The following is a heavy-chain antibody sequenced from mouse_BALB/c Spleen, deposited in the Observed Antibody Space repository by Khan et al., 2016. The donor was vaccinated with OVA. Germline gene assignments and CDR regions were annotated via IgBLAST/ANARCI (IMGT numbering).Heavy chain of an antibody. J-gene: IGHJ3*01. Sequence: EVKLEESGGGLVKLGGSLKLSCAASGFTFSSYYMSWVRQTPEKRLELVAAIKNNGGKIYYPDTVKGRFTISRDNATYTLYLQLNSLKSEDTAMYYCTRHDGNDGEFAYWGQGTLVTVSA. CDR2: IKNNGGKI. V-gene: IGHV5-6-2*01. CDR1: GFTFSSYY. D-gene: IGHD2-2*01. CDR3: TRHDGNDGEFAY.